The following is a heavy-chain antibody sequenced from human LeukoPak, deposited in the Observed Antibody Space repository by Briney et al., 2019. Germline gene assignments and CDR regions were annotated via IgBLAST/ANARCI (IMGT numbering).Heavy chain of an antibody. CDR1: GFTFSTYT. J-gene: IGHJ4*02. V-gene: IGHV3-48*01. D-gene: IGHD6-25*01. CDR3: ARDFEAAGFDY. CDR2: ISSSSSTI. Sequence: GGSLRLSCAASGFTFSTYTMNWVRQAPGKGLEWVSYISSSSSTIYYADSVKGRFTISRDNAKKSLYLQMNSLRAEDTAVYYCARDFEAAGFDYWGQGTLVTVSS.